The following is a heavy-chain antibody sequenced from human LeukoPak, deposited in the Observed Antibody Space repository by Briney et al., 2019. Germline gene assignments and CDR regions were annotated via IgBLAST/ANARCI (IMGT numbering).Heavy chain of an antibody. V-gene: IGHV3-7*05. D-gene: IGHD1-14*01. CDR3: ATEYKGS. J-gene: IGHJ4*02. CDR2: IKQDGSEE. Sequence: GGSLRLSCAASGFTFSNNAMSWVRQAPGKGLEWLANIKQDGSEEYYVDSVKGRFTISRDNAKNSLYLQINSLRADDTALYYCATEYKGSWGQGTLVTVSS. CDR1: GFTFSNNA.